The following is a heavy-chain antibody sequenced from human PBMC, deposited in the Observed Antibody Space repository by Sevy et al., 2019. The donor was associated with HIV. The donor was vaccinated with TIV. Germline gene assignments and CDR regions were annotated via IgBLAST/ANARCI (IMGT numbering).Heavy chain of an antibody. D-gene: IGHD3-10*01. CDR2: INQVGSET. J-gene: IGHJ4*02. CDR1: GFTFSSYW. Sequence: GGSLRLSCAASGFTFSSYWMSWVRQAPGKGREWLATINQVGSETFYVDSVKGRFTISRHNPRKSLYLQMNSLSAEDTAVYYCARLFYGSADYWGQGTLVTVSS. CDR3: ARLFYGSADY. V-gene: IGHV3-7*01.